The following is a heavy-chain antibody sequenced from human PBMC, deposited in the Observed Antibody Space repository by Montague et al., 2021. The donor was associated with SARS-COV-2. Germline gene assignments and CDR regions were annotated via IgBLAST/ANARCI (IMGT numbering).Heavy chain of an antibody. Sequence: SETLSLTCAVYGGSFSGYYWSWIRQPAGKGLEWIGHIYSTVITNYNPSLKSRVTISVDLSKNQFSLKMTSVTAADTAVYYCARDPHDYGWFDPWGQGTLVTVSS. CDR3: ARDPHDYGWFDP. J-gene: IGHJ5*02. V-gene: IGHV4-4*07. CDR2: IYSTVIT. D-gene: IGHD4-17*01. CDR1: GGSFSGYY.